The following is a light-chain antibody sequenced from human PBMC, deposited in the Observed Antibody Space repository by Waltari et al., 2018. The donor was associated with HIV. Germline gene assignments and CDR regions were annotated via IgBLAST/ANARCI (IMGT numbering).Light chain of an antibody. CDR2: SNN. J-gene: IGLJ2*01. Sequence: QSVLTQPPSASGPPGQRVTISCSGSSSNIGSNTVNWYQQLPGTPPKLLIYSNNQRPSGVPDRFSGSKSGTSASLAISGLQSEDEADYYCAAWDDSLNGVVFGGGTKLTVL. V-gene: IGLV1-44*01. CDR1: SSNIGSNT. CDR3: AAWDDSLNGVV.